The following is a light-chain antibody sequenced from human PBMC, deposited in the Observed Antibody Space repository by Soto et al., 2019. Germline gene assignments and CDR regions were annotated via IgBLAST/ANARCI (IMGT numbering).Light chain of an antibody. J-gene: IGKJ1*01. CDR3: QQYNNWWT. CDR1: QSIDSY. V-gene: IGKV3-15*01. Sequence: VMTQSPSTLSVSPGERATLSCTASQSIDSYLTWYQQRPGQALRLLIYGASHSATATPVSFSGSGSGIEFTLTISRLQSEDFAVYYCQQYNNWWTFGQGTKVDIK. CDR2: GAS.